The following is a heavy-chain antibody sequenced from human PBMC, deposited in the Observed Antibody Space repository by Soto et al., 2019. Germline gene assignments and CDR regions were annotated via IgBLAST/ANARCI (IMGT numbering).Heavy chain of an antibody. CDR2: INHSGST. Sequence: SETLSLTCAVYGGSFSGYYWSWIRQPPGKGLEWIGEINHSGSTNYNPSLKSRVTISVDTSKNQFSLKLSSVTAADTAVYYCARVGGIVVVPAAIHHAFDIWGQGTMVTVSS. J-gene: IGHJ3*02. CDR1: GGSFSGYY. D-gene: IGHD2-2*01. V-gene: IGHV4-34*01. CDR3: ARVGGIVVVPAAIHHAFDI.